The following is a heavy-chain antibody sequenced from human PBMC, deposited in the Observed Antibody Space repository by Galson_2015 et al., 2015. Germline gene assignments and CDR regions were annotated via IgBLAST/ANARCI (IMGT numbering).Heavy chain of an antibody. Sequence: SVKVSCKASGYTFSSYGIGWARQAPGQGLEWMGWNTPYTGNTNYAQKVHGRVTMTTDTSTRTAYMELRSLRADDTALYYCAREAAAAGTVAYFLHWGQGTLVTVSS. CDR1: GYTFSSYG. CDR2: NTPYTGNT. D-gene: IGHD6-13*01. V-gene: IGHV1-18*01. CDR3: AREAAAAGTVAYFLH. J-gene: IGHJ1*01.